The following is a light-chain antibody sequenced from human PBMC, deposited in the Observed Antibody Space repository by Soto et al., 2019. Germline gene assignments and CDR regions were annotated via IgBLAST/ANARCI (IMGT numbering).Light chain of an antibody. CDR1: SSNIGSYY. Sequence: QSVLTQPPSASGTPGQRVTISCSGSSSNIGSYYVYWYQQLPGTAPKLLIYRNNQRPSGVPDRFSGSKSGTSASLAISGLRSEDEADYYCAAWDDSLSGLYVFGTGTKVTVL. V-gene: IGLV1-47*01. CDR2: RNN. CDR3: AAWDDSLSGLYV. J-gene: IGLJ1*01.